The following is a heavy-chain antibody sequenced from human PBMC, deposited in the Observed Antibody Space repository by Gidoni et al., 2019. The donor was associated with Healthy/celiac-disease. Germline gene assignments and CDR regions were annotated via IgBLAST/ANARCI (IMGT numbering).Heavy chain of an antibody. Sequence: QVQLQESGPGLVTPSETLSLTCTVSGYSISSGYYWGWIRQPPGKGLEWIGSIYHSGSTYYNPSLKSRVTISVDTSKNQFSLKLSSVTAADTAVYYCARGSSSWYQLSENFDYWGQGTLVTVSS. D-gene: IGHD6-13*01. CDR2: IYHSGST. V-gene: IGHV4-38-2*02. CDR1: GYSISSGYY. J-gene: IGHJ4*02. CDR3: ARGSSSWYQLSENFDY.